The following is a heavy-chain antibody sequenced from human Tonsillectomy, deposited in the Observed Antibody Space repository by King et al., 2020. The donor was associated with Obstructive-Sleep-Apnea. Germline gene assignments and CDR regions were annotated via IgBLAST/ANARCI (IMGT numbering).Heavy chain of an antibody. V-gene: IGHV3-33*01. CDR2: IWYDGSNK. CDR3: ARDFGPYGSGSYPQY. J-gene: IGHJ4*02. Sequence: LVQSGGGVVQPGRSLRLSCAASGFTFSSYGMHWVRQAPGKGLEWVAVIWYDGSNKYYADSVKGRFTISRDNSKNTLYLQMNSLRAEDTAVYYCARDFGPYGSGSYPQYWGQGTLVTVSS. CDR1: GFTFSSYG. D-gene: IGHD3-10*01.